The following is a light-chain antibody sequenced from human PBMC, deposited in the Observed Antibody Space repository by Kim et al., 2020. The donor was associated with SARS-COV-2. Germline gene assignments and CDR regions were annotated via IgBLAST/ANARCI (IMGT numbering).Light chain of an antibody. Sequence: VMTQSPATLSVSPGERATLSCRASQSVSSKLAWYQQKPGQAPRLLICDASTGATGIPARFSGSGSGTEFTLTISSLQSEDFAVYYCQQYNTWPWTFGQGTKVDIK. J-gene: IGKJ1*01. CDR3: QQYNTWPWT. V-gene: IGKV3-15*01. CDR1: QSVSSK. CDR2: DAS.